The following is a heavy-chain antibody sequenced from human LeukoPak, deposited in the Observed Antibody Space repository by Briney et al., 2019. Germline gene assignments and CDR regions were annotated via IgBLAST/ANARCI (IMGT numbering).Heavy chain of an antibody. CDR2: IYSGGST. J-gene: IGHJ4*02. CDR1: GFTVSSNY. Sequence: GGSLRLFCAASGFTVSSNYMSWVRRAPGKGLEWVSIIYSGGSTFYADSVKGRFTISRDNSKNTLHLQVNSLRADDTAVYYCAKDQFYDSSGVFDYWGQGTLVTVSS. CDR3: AKDQFYDSSGVFDY. V-gene: IGHV3-53*05. D-gene: IGHD3-22*01.